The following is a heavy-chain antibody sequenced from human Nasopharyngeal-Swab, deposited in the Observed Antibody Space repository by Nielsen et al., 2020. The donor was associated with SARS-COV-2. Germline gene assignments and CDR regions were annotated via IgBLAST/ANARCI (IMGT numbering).Heavy chain of an antibody. CDR3: ARLNYDVWNGPSGDY. Sequence: GESLKISCAASGFTFSNYWMSWVRQAPGKGLEWVANIKQDGSEIYYVDSLKGRFTISRDNAKNSLYLQMNILRAEDTAVYYCARLNYDVWNGPSGDYWGQGTLVTVSS. V-gene: IGHV3-7*01. CDR1: GFTFSNYW. J-gene: IGHJ4*02. CDR2: IKQDGSEI. D-gene: IGHD3-3*01.